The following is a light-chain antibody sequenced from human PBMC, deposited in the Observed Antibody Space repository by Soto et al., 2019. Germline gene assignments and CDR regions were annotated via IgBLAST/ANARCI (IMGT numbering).Light chain of an antibody. Sequence: QSVLTQPPSASGSPGQSVTISCTGTSSDVGGYNFVSWYQQHTGKAPKLTIYELSKRPSGLPGPFSGSKSGNTASLTFSGIEADEGAEYHCTSYAGCTIPVMLGGGTSVTVL. CDR1: SSDVGGYNF. CDR2: ELS. V-gene: IGLV2-8*01. J-gene: IGLJ3*02. CDR3: TSYAGCTIPVM.